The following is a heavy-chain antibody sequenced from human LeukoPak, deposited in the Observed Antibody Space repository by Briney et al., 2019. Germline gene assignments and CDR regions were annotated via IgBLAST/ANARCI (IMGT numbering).Heavy chain of an antibody. V-gene: IGHV3-23*01. J-gene: IGHJ3*02. CDR2: ISGSGGST. Sequence: PGGTLRLSCAASGFTFSSYGMSWVRQAPGKGLEWVSAISGSGGSTYYADSVKGRFTISRDNSKNTLYLQMNSLRAEDTAVYYCAKGRSSGYYALIDAFDIWGQGTMVTVSS. CDR1: GFTFSSYG. D-gene: IGHD3-22*01. CDR3: AKGRSSGYYALIDAFDI.